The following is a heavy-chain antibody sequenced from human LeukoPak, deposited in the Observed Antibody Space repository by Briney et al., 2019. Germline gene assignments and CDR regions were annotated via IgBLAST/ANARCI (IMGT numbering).Heavy chain of an antibody. V-gene: IGHV1-2*02. CDR1: GYTFTSYY. Sequence: ASVKVSCKASGYTFTSYYMHWVRQAPGQGLEWMGWINPNSGGTNYAQKFQGRVTMTRDTSISTAYMELSRLRSDDTAVYYCARDPSYGGNSGDAFDIWGQGTMVTVSS. CDR2: INPNSGGT. J-gene: IGHJ3*02. CDR3: ARDPSYGGNSGDAFDI. D-gene: IGHD4-23*01.